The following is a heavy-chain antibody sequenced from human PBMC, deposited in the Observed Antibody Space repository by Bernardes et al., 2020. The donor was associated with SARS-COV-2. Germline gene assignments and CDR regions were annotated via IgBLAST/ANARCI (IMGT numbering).Heavy chain of an antibody. Sequence: SETLSLTCAVYGGSFSGYYWSWIRQPPGKGLEWIGEINHSGSTNYNPSLKSRVTISVDTSKNQFSLKLSSVTAADTAVYYCARQPPGYDFWSGYYGGMDVWGQGTTVTVSS. J-gene: IGHJ6*02. CDR2: INHSGST. V-gene: IGHV4-34*01. CDR1: GGSFSGYY. CDR3: ARQPPGYDFWSGYYGGMDV. D-gene: IGHD3-3*01.